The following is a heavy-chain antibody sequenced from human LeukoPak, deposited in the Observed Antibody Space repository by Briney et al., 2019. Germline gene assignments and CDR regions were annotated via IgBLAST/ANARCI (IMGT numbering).Heavy chain of an antibody. CDR2: IYISGST. CDR1: GGSISSYY. J-gene: IGHJ4*02. Sequence: SETLSLTCTVSGGSISSYYWSWIRQPAGKGLEWIGRIYISGSTNYNPSLKSRVTMSVDTSKNQFSLKLSPVTAADTAVYYCARDRGTWNDDGFDYWGQGTLVTVSS. V-gene: IGHV4-4*07. D-gene: IGHD1-1*01. CDR3: ARDRGTWNDDGFDY.